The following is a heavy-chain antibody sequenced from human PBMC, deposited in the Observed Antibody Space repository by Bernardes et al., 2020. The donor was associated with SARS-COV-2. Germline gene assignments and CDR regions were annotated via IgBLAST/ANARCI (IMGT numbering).Heavy chain of an antibody. J-gene: IGHJ4*02. Sequence: WGSLRLSCASSGFTFSGYAMTWVRKAPGKGLEWASAISGSGGSTYYADSVKGRFTISRDNSKNTLYLQMNSLRAEDTAVYYCATRRVVRVSDYFDYWGQGTLVTVSS. CDR2: ISGSGGST. CDR3: ATRRVVRVSDYFDY. CDR1: GFTFSGYA. D-gene: IGHD3-22*01. V-gene: IGHV3-23*01.